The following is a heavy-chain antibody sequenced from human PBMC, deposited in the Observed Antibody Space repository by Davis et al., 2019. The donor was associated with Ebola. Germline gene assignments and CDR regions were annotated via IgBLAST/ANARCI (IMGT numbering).Heavy chain of an antibody. Sequence: GGSLRLSCAASGFTFNQYAMTWVRQAPGRGLEWVGRSRDRSNNYATEYAASVRGRFIISRDESDNSLVLQMNSLKTDDTAVYFCAKTGVYRNSYYFDYWGRGTLVTVSS. D-gene: IGHD6-6*01. J-gene: IGHJ4*02. CDR3: AKTGVYRNSYYFDY. CDR2: SRDRSNNYAT. V-gene: IGHV3-72*01. CDR1: GFTFNQYA.